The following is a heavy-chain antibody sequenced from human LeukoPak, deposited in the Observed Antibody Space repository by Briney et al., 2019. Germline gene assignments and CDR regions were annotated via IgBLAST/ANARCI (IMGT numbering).Heavy chain of an antibody. CDR1: GFTFSRYD. Sequence: GGSLRLSCVTSGFTFSRYDMHWVRQAAGKGLEGVSGIGTAGDTYYINSVKGRFTISREDAKNSVYLQMNSLRVGDTAMYHCARYLRGTYRLDNWGQGTLVTVSS. J-gene: IGHJ4*02. V-gene: IGHV3-13*01. CDR2: IGTAGDT. CDR3: ARYLRGTYRLDN. D-gene: IGHD1-26*01.